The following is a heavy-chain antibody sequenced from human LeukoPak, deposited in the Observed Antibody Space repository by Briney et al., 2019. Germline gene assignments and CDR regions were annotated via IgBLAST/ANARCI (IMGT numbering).Heavy chain of an antibody. Sequence: PSETLSLTCAVYGGSFNIYYWSWIRQSPEKGLEWIGEMNDGGTINYNPSLLSRVTISLDRSKNQFSLKLTPVTTADTAVYYCARRRNYGRNYYIDVWGNGATVSVSS. CDR3: ARRRNYGRNYYIDV. V-gene: IGHV4-34*01. J-gene: IGHJ6*03. D-gene: IGHD1-7*01. CDR1: GGSFNIYY. CDR2: MNDGGTI.